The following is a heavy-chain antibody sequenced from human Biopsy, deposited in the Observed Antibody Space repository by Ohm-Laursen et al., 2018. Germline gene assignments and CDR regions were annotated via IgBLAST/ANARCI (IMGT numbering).Heavy chain of an antibody. Sequence: SETLSLTCAVSGDSISNDYWSWIRQSAGQGLEWIGRIHTSGSTNHNLSLKSRVTMSVDTSKNQFSLKLRSVTAADTAVYYCARGTGKYYVYGAFDIWGQGTMVTVSS. CDR2: IHTSGST. D-gene: IGHD3/OR15-3a*01. V-gene: IGHV4-4*07. CDR3: ARGTGKYYVYGAFDI. J-gene: IGHJ3*02. CDR1: GDSISNDY.